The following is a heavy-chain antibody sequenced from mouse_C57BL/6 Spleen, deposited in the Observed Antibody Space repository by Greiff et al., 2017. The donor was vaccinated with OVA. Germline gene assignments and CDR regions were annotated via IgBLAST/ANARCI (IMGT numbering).Heavy chain of an antibody. V-gene: IGHV5-17*01. CDR2: ISRGSSTI. J-gene: IGHJ4*01. CDR3: AREGYYAMDY. Sequence: DVHLVESGGGLVKPGGSLKLSCAASGFTFSDCGMHWVRQAPEKGLEWVAYISRGSSTIYYADTVKGRFTISRDNAKNTLFLQMTSLRSEDTAMYYCAREGYYAMDYWGQGTSVTVSS. CDR1: GFTFSDCG.